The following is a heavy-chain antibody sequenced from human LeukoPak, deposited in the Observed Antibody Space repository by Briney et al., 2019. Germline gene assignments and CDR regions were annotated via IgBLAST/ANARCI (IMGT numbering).Heavy chain of an antibody. CDR1: GGTFSSYT. CDR3: ARGRYGEYRKNHYYYYMDV. J-gene: IGHJ6*03. CDR2: IIPILGIA. D-gene: IGHD4-17*01. Sequence: SVKVSCKASGGTFSSYTISWVRQAPGQGLEWMGRIIPILGIANYAQKFQGRVTITADKSTSTAYMELSSLRSEDTAVYYCARGRYGEYRKNHYYYYMDVWGKGTAVTVSS. V-gene: IGHV1-69*02.